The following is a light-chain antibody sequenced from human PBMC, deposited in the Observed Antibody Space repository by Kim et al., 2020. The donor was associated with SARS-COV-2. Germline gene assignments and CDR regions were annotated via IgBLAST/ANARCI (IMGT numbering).Light chain of an antibody. CDR3: QVWDSSSDHVV. Sequence: SYELTQPPSVSVAPGETAKITCGGDDIGDKTVHWYHQKAGQAPVLVISYDIDRPSGIPERFSGSNSGITATLTISRVEAGDEGDYYCQVWDSSSDHVVFGGGTQLTVL. J-gene: IGLJ2*01. CDR1: DIGDKT. CDR2: YDI. V-gene: IGLV3-21*01.